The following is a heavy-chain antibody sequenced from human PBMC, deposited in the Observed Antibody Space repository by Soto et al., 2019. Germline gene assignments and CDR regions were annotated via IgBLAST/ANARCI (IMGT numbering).Heavy chain of an antibody. Sequence: GGSLRLSCAASGVTFSSYGMHLVRQAPGKGLEWVAVIWYDGSNKYYADSVKGRFTISRDNSKNTLYLQMNSLRAEDTAVYYCARDLTTTVTTSQGFDYWGQGTLVTVSS. J-gene: IGHJ4*02. D-gene: IGHD4-17*01. CDR1: GVTFSSYG. CDR2: IWYDGSNK. CDR3: ARDLTTTVTTSQGFDY. V-gene: IGHV3-33*01.